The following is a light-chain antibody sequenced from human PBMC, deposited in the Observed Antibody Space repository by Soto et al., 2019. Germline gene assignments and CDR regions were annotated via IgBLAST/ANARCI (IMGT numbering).Light chain of an antibody. Sequence: QSVLTQPPSASGSPGQSVTTSCTGTSSDVGGYNYVSWYQQHPSKAPKLMIYEVSKRPSGVSDRFSGSKSGNTASLTVSGLQAEDEADYYCSSYAGSNIYVFGTGTKVTVL. J-gene: IGLJ1*01. CDR3: SSYAGSNIYV. V-gene: IGLV2-8*01. CDR1: SSDVGGYNY. CDR2: EVS.